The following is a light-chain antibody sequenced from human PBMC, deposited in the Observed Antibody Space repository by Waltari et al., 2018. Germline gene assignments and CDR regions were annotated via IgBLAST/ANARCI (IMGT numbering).Light chain of an antibody. V-gene: IGLV1-51*02. Sequence: QSVLTQPPSVSAAPGQRVTIPCSAASSNLGNNYVSWYRQFPGTAPKLLIYENSERPSGIPGRFSGSKSGTSATLDITGLQAGDEADYYCGTWDSSLSGAVFGGGTHLTVL. CDR2: ENS. CDR3: GTWDSSLSGAV. CDR1: SSNLGNNY. J-gene: IGLJ7*01.